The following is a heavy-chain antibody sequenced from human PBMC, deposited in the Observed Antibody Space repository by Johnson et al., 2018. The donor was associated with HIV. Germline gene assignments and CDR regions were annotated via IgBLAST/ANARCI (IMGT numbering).Heavy chain of an antibody. J-gene: IGHJ3*02. Sequence: QVQLVESGGGVVQPGRSLRLSCAASGFTFSSYAMHWVRQAPGKGLEWVAVIRYGGSKKYYADSVKGRFTISRDNSKNTRYLKMNSLGAEDTAVYYCARGSYYHYGDAFDIWCHGTMVTVSS. CDR2: IRYGGSKK. V-gene: IGHV3-30-3*01. CDR3: ARGSYYHYGDAFDI. D-gene: IGHD3-10*01. CDR1: GFTFSSYA.